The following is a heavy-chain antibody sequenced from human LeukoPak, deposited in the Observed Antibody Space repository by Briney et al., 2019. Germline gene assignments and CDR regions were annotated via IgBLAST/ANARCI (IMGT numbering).Heavy chain of an antibody. Sequence: ASVKVSCKASGYTFTSYDINWMRQATGQGLEWMGWMNPNSGNTGYAQKFQGRVTMTRNTSISTAYMELSSLRSEDTAVYYCARGQPAIRYFDWFTSSGHSDYWGQGTLVTVSS. CDR1: GYTFTSYD. CDR2: MNPNSGNT. J-gene: IGHJ4*02. CDR3: ARGQPAIRYFDWFTSSGHSDY. D-gene: IGHD3-9*01. V-gene: IGHV1-8*01.